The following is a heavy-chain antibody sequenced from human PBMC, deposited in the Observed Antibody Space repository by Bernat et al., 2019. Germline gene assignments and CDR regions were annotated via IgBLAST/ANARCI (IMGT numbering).Heavy chain of an antibody. CDR1: GGSISSSDYY. J-gene: IGHJ6*01. Sequence: QLQLQESGPGLVKPSETLALSCTVSGGSISSSDYYWGWIRQPPGKRLEWIGSIYHSGGSYSNPSLKSRLTISVDTSKSQFSLRLSSVTATDTAVYYCAGTTAAFYYGSGTPRGMDVWGQGTTVTVAS. D-gene: IGHD3-10*01. CDR3: AGTTAAFYYGSGTPRGMDV. V-gene: IGHV4-39*01. CDR2: IYHSGGS.